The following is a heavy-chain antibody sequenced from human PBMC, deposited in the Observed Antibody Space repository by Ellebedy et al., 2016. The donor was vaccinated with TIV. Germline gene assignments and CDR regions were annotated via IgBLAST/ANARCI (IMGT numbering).Heavy chain of an antibody. V-gene: IGHV3-30*04. CDR2: ISPDGNGR. J-gene: IGHJ4*02. Sequence: GESLKISCAASGFSFSKFPMHWVRQAPGKGLEWVAVISPDGNGRAYADSAKGRFTLSRDNSKNTMDLQMDSLRAEDTAVYWCAREGGSSGRAGYYDYWGQGTLVTVSS. D-gene: IGHD6-19*01. CDR3: AREGGSSGRAGYYDY. CDR1: GFSFSKFP.